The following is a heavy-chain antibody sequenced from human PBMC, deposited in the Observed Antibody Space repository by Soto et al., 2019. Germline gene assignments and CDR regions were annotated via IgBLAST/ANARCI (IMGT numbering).Heavy chain of an antibody. D-gene: IGHD3-9*01. Sequence: SETLSLTCTVSGGSISSYYWSWIRQPPGKGLEWIGYIYYSGSTNYNPSLKSRVTISVDTSKNQFSLKLSSVTAADTAVYYCARDFGLREDILTGYVYYYGMDVWGQGTTVTVSS. CDR1: GGSISSYY. V-gene: IGHV4-59*01. CDR2: IYYSGST. J-gene: IGHJ6*02. CDR3: ARDFGLREDILTGYVYYYGMDV.